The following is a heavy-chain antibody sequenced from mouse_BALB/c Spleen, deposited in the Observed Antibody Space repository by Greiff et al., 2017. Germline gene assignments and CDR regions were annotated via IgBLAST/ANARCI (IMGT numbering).Heavy chain of an antibody. V-gene: IGHV3-1*02. CDR1: GYSITSGYS. CDR2: IHYSGST. Sequence: VQLKESGPDLVKPSQSLSLTCTVTGYSITSGYSWHWIRQFPGNKLEWMGYIHYSGSTNYNPSLKSRISITRDTSKNQFFLQLNSVTTEDTATYYCARNFDYYGSSLYAMDYWGQGTSVTVSS. J-gene: IGHJ4*01. CDR3: ARNFDYYGSSLYAMDY. D-gene: IGHD1-1*01.